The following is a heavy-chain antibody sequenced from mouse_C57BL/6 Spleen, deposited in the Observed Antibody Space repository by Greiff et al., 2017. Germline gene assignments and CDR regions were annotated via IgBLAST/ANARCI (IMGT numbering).Heavy chain of an antibody. CDR2: IDPSDSYT. D-gene: IGHD1-1*01. V-gene: IGHV1-69*01. CDR3: ARGDGSNYSWFAY. J-gene: IGHJ3*01. Sequence: VQLQQPGAELVMPGASVKLSCKASGYTFTSYWMHWVKQRPGQGLEWIGEIDPSDSYTNYNQKFKGKSTLTGDKSSSTAYMQLSSLTSADSAVYYCARGDGSNYSWFAYWGQGTLVTVSA. CDR1: GYTFTSYW.